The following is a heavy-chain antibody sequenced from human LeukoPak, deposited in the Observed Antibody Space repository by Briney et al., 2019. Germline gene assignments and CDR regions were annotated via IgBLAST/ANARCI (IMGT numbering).Heavy chain of an antibody. CDR2: IYDSGST. CDR1: GDPITSHSDY. D-gene: IGHD5-12*01. Sequence: PSETPSLTCTVSGDPITSHSDYKWTWIRQPPGKGLEWIGYIYDSGSTNYNPSLKSRVTISVDTSKNQFSLKLTSVTAADTAVYYCAREYSAFDYWGQGTLVTVSS. CDR3: AREYSAFDY. J-gene: IGHJ4*02. V-gene: IGHV4-61*08.